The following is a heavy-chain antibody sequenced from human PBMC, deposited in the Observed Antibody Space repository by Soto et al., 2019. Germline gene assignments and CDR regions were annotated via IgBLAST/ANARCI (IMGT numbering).Heavy chain of an antibody. CDR3: ARDLCGSGSYSPLDDGMDV. D-gene: IGHD3-10*01. Sequence: QVQLVQSGAEVKKPGSSVKVSCKASGGTFSSYAISWVRQAPGQGLEWMGVIIPIFGTANYAKKFQGRVTINSDKSTSTAYMELSSLRSEDTAVYYCARDLCGSGSYSPLDDGMDVWGQGTTVTGAS. J-gene: IGHJ6*02. V-gene: IGHV1-69*06. CDR2: IIPIFGTA. CDR1: GGTFSSYA.